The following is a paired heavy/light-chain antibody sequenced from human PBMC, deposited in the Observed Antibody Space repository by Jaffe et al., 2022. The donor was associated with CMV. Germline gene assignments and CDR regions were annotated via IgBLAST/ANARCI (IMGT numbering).Light chain of an antibody. V-gene: IGKV3-15*01. CDR3: QQYNNGQT. J-gene: IGKJ2*01. CDR1: QSVGSN. Sequence: ETVMTQSPATLSVSPGERATLSCRASQSVGSNLAWYQQKPGQAPRLLLYGASTRAAGISARFSGSGSGTEFTLTISSLQSEDFAVYYCQQYNNGQTFGQGTKLEIK. CDR2: GAS.
Heavy chain of an antibody. D-gene: IGHD6-19*01. J-gene: IGHJ5*02. CDR1: GGAFSSYP. V-gene: IGHV1-69*01. Sequence: QVQLVQSGAEVKKPGSSVKVSCMASGGAFSSYPINWVRQAPGERLEWMGGIIPIFGATYYAQNFQGRVTITADESTSTVYMELSSLTSEDTAMYYCAKDVGGGSSGWYTRWLDPWGQGTLVTVSS. CDR3: AKDVGGGSSGWYTRWLDP. CDR2: IIPIFGAT.